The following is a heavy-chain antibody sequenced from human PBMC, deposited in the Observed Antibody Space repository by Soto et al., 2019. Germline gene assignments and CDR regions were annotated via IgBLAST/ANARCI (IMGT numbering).Heavy chain of an antibody. CDR2: IYTSGST. D-gene: IGHD6-13*01. V-gene: IGHV4-4*07. CDR3: ARHIAAAGTNWFDP. J-gene: IGHJ5*02. Sequence: SETLSLTCTVSGGSISSYYWRWIRQPAGKGLEWIGRIYTSGSTNYNPSLKSRVTMSVDTSKNRFSLKLSSVTAADTAVYYCARHIAAAGTNWFDPWGQGTLVTVSS. CDR1: GGSISSYY.